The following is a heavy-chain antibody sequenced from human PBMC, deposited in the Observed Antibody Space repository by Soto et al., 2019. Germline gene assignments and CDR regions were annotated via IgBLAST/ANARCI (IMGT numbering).Heavy chain of an antibody. D-gene: IGHD6-19*01. CDR2: IFTGGST. V-gene: IGHV3-66*02. J-gene: IGHJ6*02. CDR1: GFTVSSNY. Sequence: PGGSLSLSCAASGFTVSSNYMSWVRQAPGKGLEWVSVIFTGGSTYYADYVKGRFTISRDDSMNTLYLQMNSLRAEDTAVYYCAKVQLVAGRRDGYYYYYGMDVWGQGTTVTVSS. CDR3: AKVQLVAGRRDGYYYYYGMDV.